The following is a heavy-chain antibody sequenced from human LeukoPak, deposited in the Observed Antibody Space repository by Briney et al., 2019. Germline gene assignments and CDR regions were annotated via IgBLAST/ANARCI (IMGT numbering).Heavy chain of an antibody. CDR3: AKDGGPRGYSYGYPSYYGMDV. CDR2: ISYDGSNK. CDR1: GFTFSNYG. V-gene: IGHV3-30*18. J-gene: IGHJ6*02. D-gene: IGHD5-18*01. Sequence: GGSLRLSCAASGFTFSNYGMHWVRQAPGEGLEWVVVISYDGSNKYYGDSVKGRFAISRDNSKNTLYLQMNSLRGEDTAVYYCAKDGGPRGYSYGYPSYYGMDVWGQGTTVTVSS.